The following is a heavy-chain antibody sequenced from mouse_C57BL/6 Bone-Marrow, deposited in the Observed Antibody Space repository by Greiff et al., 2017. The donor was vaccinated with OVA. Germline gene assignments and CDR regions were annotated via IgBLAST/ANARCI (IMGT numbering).Heavy chain of an antibody. CDR2: ISYDGSN. V-gene: IGHV3-6*01. D-gene: IGHD1-1*01. Sequence: ESGPGLVKPSQSLSLTCSVTGYSITSGYYWNWIRQFPGNKLEWMGYISYDGSNNYNPSLKNRISITRDTSNNHFFLKLNSVTTEDTATYYCARDGVGWGQGTTLTVSS. CDR1: GYSITSGYY. CDR3: ARDGVG. J-gene: IGHJ2*01.